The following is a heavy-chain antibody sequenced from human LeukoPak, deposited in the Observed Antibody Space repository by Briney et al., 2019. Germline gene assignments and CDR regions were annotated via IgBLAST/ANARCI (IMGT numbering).Heavy chain of an antibody. CDR3: AIGSGSFLARVYGMDV. CDR2: INPSGGST. J-gene: IGHJ6*02. Sequence: GASVKVSCKASGYTFTSYYMHWVRQAPGQGLEWMGIINPSGGSTSYAQKFQGRVTMTRDTSTSTVYMELSSLRSEDTAVYYCAIGSGSFLARVYGMDVWGQGTTVTVSS. V-gene: IGHV1-46*01. CDR1: GYTFTSYY. D-gene: IGHD3-10*01.